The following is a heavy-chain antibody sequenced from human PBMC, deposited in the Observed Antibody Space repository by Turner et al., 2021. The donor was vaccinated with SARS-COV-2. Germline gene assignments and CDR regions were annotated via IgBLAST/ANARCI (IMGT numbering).Heavy chain of an antibody. CDR3: ARLAGSSWYFDY. CDR2: IKQDGSEK. V-gene: IGHV3-7*01. J-gene: IGHJ4*02. CDR1: GFTFSIYW. D-gene: IGHD6-13*01. Sequence: EVPLVESGGGVVQRGGSLRLPCAASGFTFSIYWMSWVRQAPGKGLEWVANIKQDGSEKYYVDSVKGRFTISRDNAKNSLYLQMNSLRAEDTAVYYCARLAGSSWYFDYWGQGTLVTVSS.